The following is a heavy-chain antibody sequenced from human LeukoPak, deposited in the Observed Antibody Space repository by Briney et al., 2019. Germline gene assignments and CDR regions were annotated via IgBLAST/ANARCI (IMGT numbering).Heavy chain of an antibody. V-gene: IGHV3-48*03. J-gene: IGHJ4*02. CDR1: GFTFSYYE. D-gene: IGHD3-9*01. CDR2: ISSSGSTI. CDR3: ARAQTEWYYDLLTGSGYFDY. Sequence: GGSLRLSCATSGFTFSYYEMNWVRQAPGKGLEWVSYISSSGSTIYYADSVKGQFTISRDNAKNSLYLQMNSLRAEDTAVYYCARAQTEWYYDLLTGSGYFDYWGQGTLVTVSS.